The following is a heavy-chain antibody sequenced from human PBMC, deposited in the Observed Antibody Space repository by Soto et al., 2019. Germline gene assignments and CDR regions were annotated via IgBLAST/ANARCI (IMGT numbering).Heavy chain of an antibody. CDR2: IVVGSGNT. J-gene: IGHJ4*02. V-gene: IGHV1-58*01. D-gene: IGHD2-2*01. Sequence: ASVKVSCKASGFTFTSSAVQWVRQARGQRLEWIGWIVVGSGNTNYAQKFQERVTITRDMSTSTAYMELSSLRSEDTAEYYSARARSSVVIRGPFDYWGQGTLVTVSS. CDR3: ARARSSVVIRGPFDY. CDR1: GFTFTSSA.